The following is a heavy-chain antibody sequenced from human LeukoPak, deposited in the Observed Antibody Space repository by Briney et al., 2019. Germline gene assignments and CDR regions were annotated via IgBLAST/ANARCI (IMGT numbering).Heavy chain of an antibody. J-gene: IGHJ4*02. Sequence: GGSLRLSCAASGFTFSSYGMHWVRQAPGKGLEWVSAISGSGGSTYYADSVKGWFTISRDNSKNTLYLQMNSLRAEDTAVYYCAEDMRFDWTPYYFDYWGQGTLVTVSS. CDR1: GFTFSSYG. V-gene: IGHV3-23*01. D-gene: IGHD3-9*01. CDR3: AEDMRFDWTPYYFDY. CDR2: ISGSGGST.